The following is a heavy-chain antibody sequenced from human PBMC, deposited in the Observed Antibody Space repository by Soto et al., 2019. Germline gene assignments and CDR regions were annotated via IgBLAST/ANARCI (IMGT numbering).Heavy chain of an antibody. CDR3: ARQKTYYYDSSRDAFDI. CDR2: IYYSGST. J-gene: IGHJ3*02. D-gene: IGHD3-22*01. Sequence: TSETLSLTCTVSGGSISSGDYYWSWIRQPPGKGLEWIGYIYYSGSTNYNPSLKSRVTISVDTSKNQFSLKLSSVTAADTAVYYCARQKTYYYDSSRDAFDIWGQGTMVTVSS. V-gene: IGHV4-61*08. CDR1: GGSISSGDYY.